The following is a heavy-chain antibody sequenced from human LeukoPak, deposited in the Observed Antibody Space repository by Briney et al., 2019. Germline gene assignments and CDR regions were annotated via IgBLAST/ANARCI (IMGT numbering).Heavy chain of an antibody. CDR1: GFIFSNYW. D-gene: IGHD1-26*01. J-gene: IGHJ4*02. Sequence: GGSLRLSCAASGFIFSNYWMSWVRRAPGKGLEWVASIKQDGSEKYYVDSVKGRFIISTDNATNSLYLQMNSLRAEDTAVYYCARVVSGRYPDYWGQGTLVTVSS. CDR3: ARVVSGRYPDY. V-gene: IGHV3-7*05. CDR2: IKQDGSEK.